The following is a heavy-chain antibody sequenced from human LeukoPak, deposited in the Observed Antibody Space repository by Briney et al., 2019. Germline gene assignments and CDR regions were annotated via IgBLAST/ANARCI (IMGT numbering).Heavy chain of an antibody. CDR2: INWNGGST. V-gene: IGHV3-20*04. CDR1: GFTFDDYG. Sequence: GGSLRLSCAASGFTFDDYGMSWVRQAPGKGLEWVSGINWNGGSTGYADSVKGRFTISRDNAKNSLYLQMNSLRAEDTAVYYCARDYKDYGSGSYYKGYNWFDPWGQGTLVTVSS. CDR3: ARDYKDYGSGSYYKGYNWFDP. J-gene: IGHJ5*02. D-gene: IGHD3-10*01.